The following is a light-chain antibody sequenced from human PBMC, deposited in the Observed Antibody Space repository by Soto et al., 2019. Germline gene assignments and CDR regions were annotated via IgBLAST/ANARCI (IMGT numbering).Light chain of an antibody. CDR3: SAYTSSSSVV. V-gene: IGLV2-14*01. J-gene: IGLJ2*01. Sequence: QSALTQPASVSGSPGQSITISCTGTSPDVGGYNYVSWYQQHPGKAPKLMIYEVSNRPSGVSNRFSGAKSGNTASLTISGLKAEDEAYDYCSAYTSSSSVVFGGGTQRTVL. CDR2: EVS. CDR1: SPDVGGYNY.